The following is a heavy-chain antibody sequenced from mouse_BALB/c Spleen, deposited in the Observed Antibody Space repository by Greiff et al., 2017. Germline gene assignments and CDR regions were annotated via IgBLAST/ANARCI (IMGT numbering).Heavy chain of an antibody. V-gene: IGHV5-4*02. CDR2: ISDGGSYT. CDR1: GFTFSDYY. D-gene: IGHD2-4*01. Sequence: DVHLVESGGGLVKPGGSLKLSCAASGFTFSDYYMYWVRQTPEKRLEWVATISDGGSYTYYPDSVKGRFTISRDNAKNNLYLQMSSLKSEDTAMYYCARGITTGFAYWGQGTLVTVSA. J-gene: IGHJ3*01. CDR3: ARGITTGFAY.